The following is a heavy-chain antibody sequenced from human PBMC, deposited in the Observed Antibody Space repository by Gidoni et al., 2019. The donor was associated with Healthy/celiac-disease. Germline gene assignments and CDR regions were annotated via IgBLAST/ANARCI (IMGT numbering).Heavy chain of an antibody. D-gene: IGHD1-26*01. CDR2: ISWNSGSI. J-gene: IGHJ6*02. V-gene: IGHV3-9*01. CDR3: AKDGGIVGATKGSYGMDV. Sequence: EVQLVESGGGLAQPGRSLRLPCAASGFTFDDYAMHWVKQAPGKGLEWVSGISWNSGSIGYADSVKGRFTISRDNAKNSLYLQMNSLRAEDTALYYCAKDGGIVGATKGSYGMDVWGQGTTVTVSS. CDR1: GFTFDDYA.